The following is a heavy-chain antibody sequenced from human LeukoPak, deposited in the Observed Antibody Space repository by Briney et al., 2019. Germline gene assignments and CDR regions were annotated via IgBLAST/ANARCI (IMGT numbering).Heavy chain of an antibody. V-gene: IGHV4-59*08. CDR1: GGSISSYY. CDR2: IYYSGST. Sequence: SETLSLTCTVSGGSISSYYWSWIRQPPGKGLEWIGYIYYSGSTNYNPSLKSRVTISVDTSKNQFSLKLSSVTAADTAVYYCARIAAAGIIVDYWGQGTLVTVSS. J-gene: IGHJ4*02. CDR3: ARIAAAGIIVDY. D-gene: IGHD6-13*01.